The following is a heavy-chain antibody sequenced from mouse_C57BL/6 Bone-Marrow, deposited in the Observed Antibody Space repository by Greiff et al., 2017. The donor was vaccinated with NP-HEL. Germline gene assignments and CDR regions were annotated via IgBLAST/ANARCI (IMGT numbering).Heavy chain of an antibody. CDR1: GYTFTSYG. CDR2: IYPRSGNT. J-gene: IGHJ1*03. V-gene: IGHV1-81*01. CDR3: ARRRYGSSYNWYFDV. D-gene: IGHD1-1*01. Sequence: VKLMESGAELARPGASVKLSCKASGYTFTSYGISWVKQRTGQGLEWIGEIYPRSGNTYYNEKFKGKATLTADKSSSTAYMELRSLTSEDSAVYFCARRRYGSSYNWYFDVWGTGTTVTVSS.